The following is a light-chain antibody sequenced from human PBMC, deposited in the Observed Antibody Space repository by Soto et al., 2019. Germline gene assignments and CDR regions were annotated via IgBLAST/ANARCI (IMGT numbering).Light chain of an antibody. V-gene: IGLV2-14*01. CDR3: SSYTSSITLV. CDR2: DVS. Sequence: QSALTQPASVSGSPGQSITISCTGTSSDVGAYSYVSWYQQHPGKAPKLIIYDVSNRPPGVSNRFSGSKSGNTASLTISGLQAEDEADYYCSSYTSSITLVFGGGTQLTVL. J-gene: IGLJ2*01. CDR1: SSDVGAYSY.